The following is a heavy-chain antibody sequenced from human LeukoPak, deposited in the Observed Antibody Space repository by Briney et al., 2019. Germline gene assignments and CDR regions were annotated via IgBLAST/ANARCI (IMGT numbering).Heavy chain of an antibody. V-gene: IGHV3-30-3*01. CDR1: GFTFNTYT. D-gene: IGHD5-24*01. CDR2: ISYDESNK. Sequence: GRSLRLSCAASGFTFNTYTIHWVRQAPGKGLEWVAVISYDESNKYYADSVKGRFTISRDNAKNSLYLQMNSLRDEDTAVYYCARGGYSQGFGYWGQGTLVTVSS. J-gene: IGHJ4*02. CDR3: ARGGYSQGFGY.